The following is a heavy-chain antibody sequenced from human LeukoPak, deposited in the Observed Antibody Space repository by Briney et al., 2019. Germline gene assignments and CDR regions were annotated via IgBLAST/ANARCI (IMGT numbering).Heavy chain of an antibody. Sequence: PSETLSLTCTVSGGSISSSSYYWGWIRQPPGKGLEWIGSIYYSGSTYYSPSLKSRVTISVDTSKNQFSLKLSSVTAADTAVYYCARDGVLTRIAAAGVFDYWGQGTLVTVSS. CDR3: ARDGVLTRIAAAGVFDY. J-gene: IGHJ4*02. D-gene: IGHD6-13*01. V-gene: IGHV4-39*07. CDR2: IYYSGST. CDR1: GGSISSSSYY.